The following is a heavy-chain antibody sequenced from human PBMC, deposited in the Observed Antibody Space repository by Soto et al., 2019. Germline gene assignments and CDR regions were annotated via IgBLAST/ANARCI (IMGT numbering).Heavy chain of an antibody. Sequence: QLQLQESGPGLVKPSETLSLTCTVSGGSISSSSYYWGWIRQPPGKGLEWIGSIYYSGSTYYNPSLKSRVTISVDTSKNQFSLKLSSVTAADTAVYYCARRVIAVADYFDYWGQGTLVTVSS. D-gene: IGHD6-19*01. J-gene: IGHJ4*02. CDR1: GGSISSSSYY. CDR3: ARRVIAVADYFDY. V-gene: IGHV4-39*01. CDR2: IYYSGST.